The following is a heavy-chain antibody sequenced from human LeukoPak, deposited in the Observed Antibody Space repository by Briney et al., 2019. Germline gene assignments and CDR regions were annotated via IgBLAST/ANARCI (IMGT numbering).Heavy chain of an antibody. CDR3: AKIAETSGIYGQGYDY. D-gene: IGHD1-26*01. V-gene: IGHV3-21*04. CDR1: GFSFSTYN. Sequence: GGSLRLSCEASGFSFSTYNMNWVRQAPGKGLEWISSITSDSRYRYYADFVKGRFTISRDNSKNTLYLQMNSLRAEDTAVYYCAKIAETSGIYGQGYDYWGQGTLVTVSS. CDR2: ITSDSRYR. J-gene: IGHJ4*02.